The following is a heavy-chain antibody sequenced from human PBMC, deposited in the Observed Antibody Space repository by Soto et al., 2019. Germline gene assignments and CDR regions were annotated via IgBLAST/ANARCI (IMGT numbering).Heavy chain of an antibody. CDR2: ISLSSANI. V-gene: IGHV3-48*01. CDR1: GFSLYNYA. D-gene: IGHD1-1*01. CDR3: VRDPSRVNEWARYVGL. Sequence: EVQLVESGGGLVQPGGSLRLSCAASGFSLYNYAMDWVRQAPGQGLEWVSYISLSSANIHYADSVRGRFTVSRDNAKNALYLQMNRLSAEDTAVYYCVRDPSRVNEWARYVGLWGRGTLVTVSS. J-gene: IGHJ2*01.